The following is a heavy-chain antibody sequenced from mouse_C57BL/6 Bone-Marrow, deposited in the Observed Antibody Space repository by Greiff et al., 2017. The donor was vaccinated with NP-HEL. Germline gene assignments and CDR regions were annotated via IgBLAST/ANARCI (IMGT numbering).Heavy chain of an antibody. CDR1: GFTFSDYY. V-gene: IGHV5-16*01. J-gene: IGHJ1*03. CDR2: INYDGSST. Sequence: EVKLVESEGGLVQPGSSMKLSCTASGFTFSDYYMAWVRQVPEKGLEWVANINYDGSSTYYLDSLKSRFIISRDNAKNILYLQMSSLKSEDTATYYCARDITTVVATRWYFDVWGTGTTVTVSS. CDR3: ARDITTVVATRWYFDV. D-gene: IGHD1-1*01.